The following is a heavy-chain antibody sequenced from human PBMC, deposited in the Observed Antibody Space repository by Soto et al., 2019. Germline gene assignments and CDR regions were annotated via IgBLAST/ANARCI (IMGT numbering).Heavy chain of an antibody. CDR1: GGSISRGDYY. CDR2: IYYSGST. D-gene: IGHD3-10*01. V-gene: IGHV4-30-4*01. J-gene: IGHJ5*02. Sequence: PSETLSLTCTVSGGSISRGDYYWSWIRQPPGKGLEWIGYIYYSGSTYYNPSLKSRVTISVDTSKNQFSLKLSSVTAADTAVYYCARGRGYYGSGLDPWGQGTLVTVSS. CDR3: ARGRGYYGSGLDP.